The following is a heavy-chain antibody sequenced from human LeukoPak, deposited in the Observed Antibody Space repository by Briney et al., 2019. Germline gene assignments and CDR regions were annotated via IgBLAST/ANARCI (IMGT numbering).Heavy chain of an antibody. V-gene: IGHV5-51*01. CDR1: GYSLTNYW. D-gene: IGHD3-22*01. CDR3: ARPRPYYDSSGGASHFDH. Sequence: GESLKTSCKGSGYSLTNYWIGWVRQMPGKGLEWMGIIYPADSDTRYSPSFQGQVTISVDKSISTAYLQWSSLKASDTAMYYCARPRPYYDSSGGASHFDHWGQGTLVTVSS. J-gene: IGHJ4*02. CDR2: IYPADSDT.